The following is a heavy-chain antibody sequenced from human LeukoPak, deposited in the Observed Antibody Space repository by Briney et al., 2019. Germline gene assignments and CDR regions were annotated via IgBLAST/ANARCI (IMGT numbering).Heavy chain of an antibody. Sequence: GRSLRLSCAASGFTFDDYVMLWVRQAPGKGLEWVSGISWNSGSIGYADSVKGRFTISRDNAKNSLYLQMNSLRAEDTALYYCAKDMRAYGMDVWGQGTTVTVSS. CDR2: ISWNSGSI. CDR1: GFTFDDYV. V-gene: IGHV3-9*01. J-gene: IGHJ6*02. CDR3: AKDMRAYGMDV.